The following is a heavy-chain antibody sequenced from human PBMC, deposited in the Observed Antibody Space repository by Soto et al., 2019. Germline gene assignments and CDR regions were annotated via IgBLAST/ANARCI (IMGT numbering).Heavy chain of an antibody. CDR3: VRGEDNSSYYFDY. V-gene: IGHV4-30-2*01. CDR1: GGSISSGGYS. J-gene: IGHJ4*02. D-gene: IGHD3-22*01. Sequence: PSETLSLTCAVSGGSISSGGYSWSWIRQPPGKGLEWIGYIYHSGSTNYSPSLKSRVTISVDTSKNQFSLKLSSVTAADTAVYYCVRGEDNSSYYFDYWGQGTLVTVSS. CDR2: IYHSGST.